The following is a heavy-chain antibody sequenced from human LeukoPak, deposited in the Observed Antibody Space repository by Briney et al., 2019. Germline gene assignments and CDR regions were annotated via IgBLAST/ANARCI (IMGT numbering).Heavy chain of an antibody. J-gene: IGHJ4*02. CDR1: GFTFSSYA. CDR2: IDSSGSYT. D-gene: IGHD6-13*01. CDR3: AKGSAGGRPYYFDY. Sequence: GGPLRLSCAVSGFTFSSYAMSWVRQAPGKVLEWVSAIDSSGSYTWYDDSVKGRFTISRDNSKNTLYLQMNSLRAEGTAVYYCAKGSAGGRPYYFDYWGQGTLVPVSS. V-gene: IGHV3-23*05.